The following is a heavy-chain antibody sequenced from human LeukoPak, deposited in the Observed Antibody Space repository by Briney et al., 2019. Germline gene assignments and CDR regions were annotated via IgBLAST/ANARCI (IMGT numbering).Heavy chain of an antibody. Sequence: ASVKVSCKASGYTFTGYYMHWVRQAPGQGLEWMGWINPNSGGTNYAQKFQGRVTMTRDTSISTAYMELSGLRSDDTAVYYCARRKYYDILTGYYDPYFDYWGQGTLVTVSS. CDR3: ARRKYYDILTGYYDPYFDY. CDR1: GYTFTGYY. D-gene: IGHD3-9*01. V-gene: IGHV1-2*02. J-gene: IGHJ4*02. CDR2: INPNSGGT.